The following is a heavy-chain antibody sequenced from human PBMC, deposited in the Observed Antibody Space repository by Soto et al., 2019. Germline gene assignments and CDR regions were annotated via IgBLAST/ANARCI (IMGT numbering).Heavy chain of an antibody. J-gene: IGHJ4*01. CDR3: ARAYSSWYWDY. D-gene: IGHD6-13*01. V-gene: IGHV4-31*03. Sequence: QVQLQESGPGLVKPSQTLSLTCTVSGDSISRSGYYWSWIRQPPGKGLEWIGYIYYRGTTYYNSSLKSRVTISSDTSKNQFSLKLNSVTDADTAVYYCARAYSSWYWDYWGRGTLVTVSS. CDR2: IYYRGTT. CDR1: GDSISRSGYY.